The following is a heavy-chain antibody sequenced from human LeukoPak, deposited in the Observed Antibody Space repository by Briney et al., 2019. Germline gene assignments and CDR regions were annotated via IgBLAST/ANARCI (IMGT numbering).Heavy chain of an antibody. V-gene: IGHV1-18*01. Sequence: GASVKVSCKASGYTFTSYGICWVRQAPGQGLEWMGWISTYNGKTNYAQKIQGRVTMTTDTSTTTDYMELSSLRSEDTAVYYCARDNSVGDIAWWFDPWGQGTLVTVSS. CDR2: ISTYNGKT. CDR3: ARDNSVGDIAWWFDP. J-gene: IGHJ5*02. D-gene: IGHD3-16*02. CDR1: GYTFTSYG.